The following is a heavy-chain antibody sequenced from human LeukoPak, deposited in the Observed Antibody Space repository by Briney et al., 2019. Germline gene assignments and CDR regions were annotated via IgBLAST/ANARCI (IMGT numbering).Heavy chain of an antibody. V-gene: IGHV1-46*01. J-gene: IGHJ4*02. Sequence: ASVKVSCKASGYTFTSYYMHWVRQAPGQGLEWMGIINPSGGSTSYAQKFQGRVTITADESTSTAYMELSSLRSEDTAVYYCARDPASRLWFGELRGYYFDYWGQGTLVTVSS. CDR1: GYTFTSYY. D-gene: IGHD3-10*01. CDR2: INPSGGST. CDR3: ARDPASRLWFGELRGYYFDY.